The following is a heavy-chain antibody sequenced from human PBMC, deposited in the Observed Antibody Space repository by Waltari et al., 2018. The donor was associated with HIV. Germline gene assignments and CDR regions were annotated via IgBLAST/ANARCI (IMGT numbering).Heavy chain of an antibody. D-gene: IGHD6-19*01. CDR2: ISAGGTK. J-gene: IGHJ6*02. CDR1: GLAFSNYE. Sequence: EVQLVESGGGLVQPGGSLRLSCAGSGLAFSNYEIPWVRQAPGKGLEGISYISAGGTKYYADSVKGRFSISRDNAKNSLYLQMNSLRAEDTAVYYCAKAVGDTSGRYWGGDVWGQGTTVTVSS. CDR3: AKAVGDTSGRYWGGDV. V-gene: IGHV3-48*03.